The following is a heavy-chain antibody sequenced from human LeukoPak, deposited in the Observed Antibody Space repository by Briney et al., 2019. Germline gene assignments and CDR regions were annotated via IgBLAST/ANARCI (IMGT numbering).Heavy chain of an antibody. Sequence: GGSLRLSCAASGFTFSSYTMSWVRQAPGKGLEWVSAISGSGGSTYYADSVKGRFTISRDNSKNTLYLQMNSLRAEDTAVYYCAKTPAAGYCSGGSCYSGSYYYYGMDVWGQGTTVTVSS. CDR2: ISGSGGST. CDR3: AKTPAAGYCSGGSCYSGSYYYYGMDV. V-gene: IGHV3-23*01. J-gene: IGHJ6*02. CDR1: GFTFSSYT. D-gene: IGHD2-15*01.